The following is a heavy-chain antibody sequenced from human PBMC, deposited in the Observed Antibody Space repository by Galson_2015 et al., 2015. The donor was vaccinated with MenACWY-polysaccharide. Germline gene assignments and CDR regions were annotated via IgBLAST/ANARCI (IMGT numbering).Heavy chain of an antibody. CDR3: TRISAPTHPFVLP. V-gene: IGHV1-8*01. Sequence: SVKVSCKASGYNFSSYGINWVRQASGQGLEWMGWMNPNSGNTGYSQRFQGRVAMTRDTATSTAYMELRMLRSDDTAVYYCTRISAPTHPFVLPGGRGTLVRVS. CDR2: MNPNSGNT. CDR1: GYNFSSYG. D-gene: IGHD3-10*02. J-gene: IGHJ1*01.